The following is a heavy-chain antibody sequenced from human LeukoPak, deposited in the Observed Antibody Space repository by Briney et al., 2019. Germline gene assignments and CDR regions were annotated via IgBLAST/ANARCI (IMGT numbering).Heavy chain of an antibody. CDR1: GGSISSYY. CDR2: IYYSGST. J-gene: IGHJ5*02. V-gene: IGHV4-59*01. Sequence: SETLSLTCTVSGGSISSYYWSWIRQPPGKGLEWIGYIYYSGSTNYNPSLKSRVTISVDTSKNQFSLKLSSVTAADTAVYYCARAGGRVSWFDPWGQGTLVTVSS. CDR3: ARAGGRVSWFDP. D-gene: IGHD2-15*01.